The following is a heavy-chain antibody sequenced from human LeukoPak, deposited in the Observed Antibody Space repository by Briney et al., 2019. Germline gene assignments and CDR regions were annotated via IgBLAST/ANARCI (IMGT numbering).Heavy chain of an antibody. CDR2: ISAYDDNT. J-gene: IGHJ4*02. D-gene: IGHD6-19*01. V-gene: IGHV1-18*01. Sequence: GASVKVSCKASAYTFTNYGMSWVRQAPGQGLEWLGWISAYDDNTISAQRVQGRVTMTTDTSTTTAYMELRSLRSDDTAVCYCARDSESGWREVDYWGQGTLVTVSS. CDR1: AYTFTNYG. CDR3: ARDSESGWREVDY.